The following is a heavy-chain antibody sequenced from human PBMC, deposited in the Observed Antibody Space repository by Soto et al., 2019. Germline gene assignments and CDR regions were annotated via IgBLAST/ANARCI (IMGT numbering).Heavy chain of an antibody. CDR1: GFTFSSYW. V-gene: IGHV3-7*05. D-gene: IGHD6-13*01. J-gene: IGHJ5*02. CDR3: ARGRVAAAA. Sequence: DVQLVESGGGLVQPGGSLRLSCAASGFTFSSYWMNWVRQAPGKGLEWVAKIKQDGSEKYYVDSVKGRFTISRDNAKNSLYLQMNSLRAEDTAVYFCARGRVAAAAWGQGTLVTVSS. CDR2: IKQDGSEK.